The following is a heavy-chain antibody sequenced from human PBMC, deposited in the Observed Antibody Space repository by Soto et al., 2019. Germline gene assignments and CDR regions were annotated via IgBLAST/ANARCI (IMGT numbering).Heavy chain of an antibody. J-gene: IGHJ4*02. V-gene: IGHV4-59*12. CDR2: ISYSGST. Sequence: PSETLSLTCTVSGGSMSSYYWTWLRQSPGRGLEWIGYISYSGSTYYNPSLKSRVTISADTSKNHFSLNLSSVTAADMAVYYCAREGSYSAYNFAHGIQLWSFDFWGQGALVTVSS. D-gene: IGHD5-12*01. CDR1: GGSMSSYY. CDR3: AREGSYSAYNFAHGIQLWSFDF.